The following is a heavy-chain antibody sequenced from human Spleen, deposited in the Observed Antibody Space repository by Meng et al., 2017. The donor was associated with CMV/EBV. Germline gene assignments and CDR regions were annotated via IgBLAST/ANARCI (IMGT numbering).Heavy chain of an antibody. J-gene: IGHJ6*02. Sequence: GGSLRLSCTASGFTFSTYDFHWVRQPTGKGLEWVSSIGTVGDTYSIGSVKGRFTISRDNAKNSLYLQMNSLRAEDTALYYCATYNSGSRYGMGVWGQGTTVTVSS. CDR3: ATYNSGSRYGMGV. CDR2: IGTVGDT. D-gene: IGHD1-1*01. V-gene: IGHV3-13*01. CDR1: GFTFSTYD.